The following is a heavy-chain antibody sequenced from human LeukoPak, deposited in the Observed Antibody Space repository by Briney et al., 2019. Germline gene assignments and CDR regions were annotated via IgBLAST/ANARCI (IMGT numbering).Heavy chain of an antibody. CDR1: GGSFSGYY. Sequence: SETLSLTCAVYGGSFSGYYWSWIRQPPGKGLEWIGEINHSGSTNYNPSLKSRVTISVDTSKNQFSLKLSSVTAADTAVYYCARGLYGRYSGSYRHPPGYWGQGTLVTVSS. J-gene: IGHJ4*02. V-gene: IGHV4-34*01. CDR2: INHSGST. CDR3: ARGLYGRYSGSYRHPPGY. D-gene: IGHD1-26*01.